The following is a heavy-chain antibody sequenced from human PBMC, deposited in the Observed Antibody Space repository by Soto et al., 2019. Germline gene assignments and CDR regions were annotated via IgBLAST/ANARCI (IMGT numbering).Heavy chain of an antibody. Sequence: GGSLRLSCAASGFTFSSYAMSWVRQAPGKGLEWVSAISGSGGSTYYADSVKGRFTISRDNSKNTLYLQMNSLRAEDTAVYYCAKDAASYYDFWSGPNAINWFDPWGQGTLVTVSS. CDR1: GFTFSSYA. V-gene: IGHV3-23*01. CDR3: AKDAASYYDFWSGPNAINWFDP. CDR2: ISGSGGST. J-gene: IGHJ5*02. D-gene: IGHD3-3*01.